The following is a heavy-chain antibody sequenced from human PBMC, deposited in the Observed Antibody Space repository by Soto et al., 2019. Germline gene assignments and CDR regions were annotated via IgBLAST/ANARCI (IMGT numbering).Heavy chain of an antibody. V-gene: IGHV3-30-3*01. J-gene: IGHJ4*02. CDR3: ARDKAEQLFLDY. CDR2: ISYDGSNK. D-gene: IGHD6-6*01. Sequence: QVQLVESGGGVVQPGRSLRLSCAASGFTFSSYAMHWVRQAPGKGLEWVAVISYDGSNKYYADSVKGRFTISRDNSKNTLYLQMNSLRAEDTAVYYCARDKAEQLFLDYWGQGTLVTVSS. CDR1: GFTFSSYA.